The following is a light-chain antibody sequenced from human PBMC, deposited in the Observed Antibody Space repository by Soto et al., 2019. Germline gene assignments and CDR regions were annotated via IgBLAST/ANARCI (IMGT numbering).Light chain of an antibody. CDR3: QQYNSYSRT. CDR1: QSISSW. J-gene: IGKJ1*01. Sequence: EIQRTQSPSTLSASVGDRVTITCGASQSISSWLAWYQQKPGKAPKLLIYDASSLESGVPSRFSGSVSGTEGTITISSLKTDDGATYYCQQYNSYSRTFGQGTKVDIK. V-gene: IGKV1-5*01. CDR2: DAS.